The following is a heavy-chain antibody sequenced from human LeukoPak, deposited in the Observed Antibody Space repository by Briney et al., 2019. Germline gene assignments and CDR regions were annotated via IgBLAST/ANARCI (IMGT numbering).Heavy chain of an antibody. CDR2: IYYSGST. CDR3: ARHGPSGPSFDY. J-gene: IGHJ4*02. Sequence: PSETLSLTCTVSGGSISSSSYYWGWIRQPPGMGLEWIGSIYYSGSTYYNPSLKSRVTISVDTSKNQFSLKLSSVTAADTAVYYCARHGPSGPSFDYWGQGTLVTVSS. V-gene: IGHV4-39*01. CDR1: GGSISSSSYY.